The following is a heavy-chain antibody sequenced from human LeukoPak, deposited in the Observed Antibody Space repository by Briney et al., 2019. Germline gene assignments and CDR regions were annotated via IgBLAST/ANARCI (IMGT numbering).Heavy chain of an antibody. D-gene: IGHD3-9*01. V-gene: IGHV1-18*01. Sequence: ASVKVSFKASGYTFTSYGISWVRQAPGQGLEWMGWISAYNGNTNYAQKLQGRVTMTTDTSTSTAYMELSSLRSEDTAVYYCARGAGYYKPLVYWGQGTLVTVSS. J-gene: IGHJ4*02. CDR1: GYTFTSYG. CDR3: ARGAGYYKPLVY. CDR2: ISAYNGNT.